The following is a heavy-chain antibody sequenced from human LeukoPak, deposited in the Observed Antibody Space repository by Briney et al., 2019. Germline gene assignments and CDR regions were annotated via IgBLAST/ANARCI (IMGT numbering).Heavy chain of an antibody. CDR3: AKDQSYYDFWSGYSSFDY. Sequence: PGGSLRLSCAASGFTFSSYGMHWVRQAPGKGLEWVAFIRYDGSNKYYADSVKGRFTISRDNSKNTLYLQMNSLRAEDTAVYYCAKDQSYYDFWSGYSSFDYWGQGTLVTVSS. J-gene: IGHJ4*02. CDR2: IRYDGSNK. V-gene: IGHV3-30*02. CDR1: GFTFSSYG. D-gene: IGHD3-3*01.